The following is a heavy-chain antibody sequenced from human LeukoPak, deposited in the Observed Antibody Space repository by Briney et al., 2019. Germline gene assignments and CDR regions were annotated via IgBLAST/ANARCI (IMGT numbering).Heavy chain of an antibody. CDR3: AGYASSGRRDAFDI. Sequence: GGPLRLFCAASGFTFSTHRMNWVRQARGKGLEGVSSITRSSYIYYADSVKGRFTISRDNARNSLWLQMNSLRAEDTAVYYCAGYASSGRRDAFDIWGQGTMVTVSS. J-gene: IGHJ3*02. D-gene: IGHD3-22*01. CDR2: ITRSSYI. V-gene: IGHV3-21*01. CDR1: GFTFSTHR.